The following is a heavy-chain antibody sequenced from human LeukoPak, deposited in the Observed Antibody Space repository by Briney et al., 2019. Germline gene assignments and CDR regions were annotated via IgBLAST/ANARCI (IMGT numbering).Heavy chain of an antibody. J-gene: IGHJ5*02. CDR2: INPNSGGT. CDR1: GYTFTGYY. D-gene: IGHD6-19*01. V-gene: IGHV1-2*02. Sequence: GASVKVSCKASGYTFTGYYMHWVRQAPGQGLEWMGWINPNSGGTNYAQKFQGRVTMTRDTSTSTAYMELSRLRSDDTAVYYCARECIAVAGTRWFDPWGQGTLVTVSS. CDR3: ARECIAVAGTRWFDP.